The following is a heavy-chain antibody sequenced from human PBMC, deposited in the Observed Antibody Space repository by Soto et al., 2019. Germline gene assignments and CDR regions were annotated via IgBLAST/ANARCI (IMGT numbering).Heavy chain of an antibody. V-gene: IGHV1-69*13. CDR1: GGTFSSYA. J-gene: IGHJ4*02. CDR2: IIPIFGTA. CDR3: ARARHGYCSGGTCYRFDY. Sequence: SVKVSCKASGGTFSSYAISWVRQAPGQGLEWMGGIIPIFGTANYAQKFQGRVTITADESTSTAYMELSSLRSEDTAVYYCARARHGYCSGGTCYRFDYWGQGTLVTVAS. D-gene: IGHD2-15*01.